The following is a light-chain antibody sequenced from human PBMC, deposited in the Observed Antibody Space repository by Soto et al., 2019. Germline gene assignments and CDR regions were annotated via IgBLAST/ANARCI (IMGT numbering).Light chain of an antibody. Sequence: QSVLTQPPSVSGAPGQRVTISCTGSSSNIGAGYDVHWYQQLPGTAPKLLIYGNSNRPSGVPDRFSGSKSGTSPSLAITGLQAEDEADFYCQSYDSSLGGSIFGGGTKLPVL. CDR2: GNS. V-gene: IGLV1-40*01. J-gene: IGLJ2*01. CDR1: SSNIGAGYD. CDR3: QSYDSSLGGSI.